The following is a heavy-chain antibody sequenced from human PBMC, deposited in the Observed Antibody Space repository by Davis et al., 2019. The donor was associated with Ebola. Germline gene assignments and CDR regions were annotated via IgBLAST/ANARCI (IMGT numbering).Heavy chain of an antibody. J-gene: IGHJ5*01. Sequence: SQTLSLTCAISGDSVSSNSVAWNWIRQSPSRGLEWLGRTFYRSEWNNDYAVSVKSRISINPDTSKNQFSLHMSSVTPEDTAIYYCARDKGSGWHNRFDFWGQGTLVIVST. CDR1: GDSVSSNSVA. V-gene: IGHV6-1*01. CDR2: TFYRSEWNN. CDR3: ARDKGSGWHNRFDF. D-gene: IGHD6-19*01.